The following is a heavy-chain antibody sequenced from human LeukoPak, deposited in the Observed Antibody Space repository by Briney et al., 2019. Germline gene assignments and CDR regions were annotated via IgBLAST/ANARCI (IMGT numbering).Heavy chain of an antibody. V-gene: IGHV1-58*02. J-gene: IGHJ4*02. D-gene: IGHD6-19*01. CDR1: GFTFTSSA. CDR2: IVVGSGNT. CDR3: AADCGSSGPTTC. Sequence: GTSVKVSCKASGFTFTSSAMQWVQQARGQRLEWIGWIVVGSGNTNYAQKFQERVTITRDMSTSTAYMELSSLRSEDTAVYYCAADCGSSGPTTCWGQGTLVTVSS.